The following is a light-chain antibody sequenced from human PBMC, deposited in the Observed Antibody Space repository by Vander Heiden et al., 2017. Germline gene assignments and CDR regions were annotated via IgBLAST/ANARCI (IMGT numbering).Light chain of an antibody. CDR1: SSNIGAGDD. Sequence: QSVLTQPPSVSGAPGQRVTTSCTGSSSNIGAGDDVHWYQQRPGTAHKLLIYGNSNRPSGVPDRFSGSKSGTSAALAITGLQDEDEADYYCQSYDSSLSVVFGGGTKLTGL. CDR3: QSYDSSLSVV. V-gene: IGLV1-40*01. CDR2: GNS. J-gene: IGLJ2*01.